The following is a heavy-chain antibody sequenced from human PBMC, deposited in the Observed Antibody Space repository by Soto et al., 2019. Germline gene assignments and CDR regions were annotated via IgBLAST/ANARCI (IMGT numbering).Heavy chain of an antibody. V-gene: IGHV3-23*01. CDR3: AKDMKYNWNDDDY. CDR1: GFTFSSYA. CDR2: ISGSGDTT. Sequence: GGSLRLSCAASGFTFSSYAMSWVHQAPGKGLEWVSAISGSGDTTYYADSVKGRFTISRDNSKNTLYLQMNSLRVEDTAVYYCAKDMKYNWNDDDYWGHGILVTVSS. D-gene: IGHD1-20*01. J-gene: IGHJ4*01.